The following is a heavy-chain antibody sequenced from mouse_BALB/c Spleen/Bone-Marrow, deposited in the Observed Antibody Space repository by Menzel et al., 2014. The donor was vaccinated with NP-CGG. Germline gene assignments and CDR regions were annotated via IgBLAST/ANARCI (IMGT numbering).Heavy chain of an antibody. CDR3: ASRGDYSYAMDY. CDR1: GYSFSNYW. D-gene: IGHD1-1*01. V-gene: IGHV1-80*01. Sequence: QVQLQQSGAGLVRPGSSVKISCKSSGYSFSNYWMNWMKQRPGQGLEWIGQIYPGDGDTNYNGKFKGKATLTADKSSSTAYMQLSSLTSEDSAVYFCASRGDYSYAMDYWVKEPQSPSPQ. J-gene: IGHJ4*01. CDR2: IYPGDGDT.